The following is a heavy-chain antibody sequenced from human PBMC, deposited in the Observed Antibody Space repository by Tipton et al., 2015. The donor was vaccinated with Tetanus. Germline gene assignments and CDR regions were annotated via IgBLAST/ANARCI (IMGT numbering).Heavy chain of an antibody. D-gene: IGHD2-21*01. CDR2: IDPNSGGT. Sequence: QLVQSGAEVKKPGASVKVSCKASGYTFTGYYIYWVRQAPGQGLEWMGWIDPNSGGTVYAQKFKGRVTMTRDTSISTAHMELRSLRSDDTAVYYCARDGGDYIYYGMDVWGPGTTVTVS. J-gene: IGHJ6*02. CDR3: ARDGGDYIYYGMDV. V-gene: IGHV1-2*02. CDR1: GYTFTGYY.